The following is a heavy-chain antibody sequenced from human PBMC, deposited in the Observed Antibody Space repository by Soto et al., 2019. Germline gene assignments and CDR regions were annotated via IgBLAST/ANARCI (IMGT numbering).Heavy chain of an antibody. D-gene: IGHD2-15*01. V-gene: IGHV1-2*02. CDR2: INPNSGGT. J-gene: IGHJ6*02. Sequence: ASVKVSCKASGYTFTGYYMHWVRQAPGQGLEWMGWINPNSGGTNYAQKFQGRVTMTRDTSISTAYMELSRLRSDDTAVYYCAMVVAATPGGYYYYGMDVWGQGTTVTVSS. CDR1: GYTFTGYY. CDR3: AMVVAATPGGYYYYGMDV.